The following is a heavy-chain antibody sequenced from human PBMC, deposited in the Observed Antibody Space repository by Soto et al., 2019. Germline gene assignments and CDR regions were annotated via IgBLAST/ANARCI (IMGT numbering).Heavy chain of an antibody. D-gene: IGHD3-10*01. Sequence: SETLSLTCAVYGGSFSGYYWSWIRQPPGKGLEWIGYINHSGSTNYNPSLKSRVTISVDTSKNQFSLKLSSVTAADTAVYYCARPYYYGSGSPDAFDIWGQGTMVTVSS. J-gene: IGHJ3*02. CDR3: ARPYYYGSGSPDAFDI. CDR1: GGSFSGYY. CDR2: INHSGST. V-gene: IGHV4-34*09.